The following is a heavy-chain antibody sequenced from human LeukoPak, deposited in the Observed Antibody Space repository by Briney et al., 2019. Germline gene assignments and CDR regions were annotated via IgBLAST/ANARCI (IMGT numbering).Heavy chain of an antibody. J-gene: IGHJ4*02. Sequence: SETLSLTCTVSGGSISSSSYYWGRIRQPPGKGLEWIGYIYYSGSTNYNPSLKSRVTISVDTSKNQFSLKLSSVTAADTAVYYCARALAVAGRFYFDYWGQGTLVTVSS. D-gene: IGHD6-19*01. CDR1: GGSISSSSYY. CDR3: ARALAVAGRFYFDY. CDR2: IYYSGST. V-gene: IGHV4-61*05.